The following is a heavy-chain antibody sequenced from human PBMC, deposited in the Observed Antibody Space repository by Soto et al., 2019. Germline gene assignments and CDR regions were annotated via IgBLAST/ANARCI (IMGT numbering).Heavy chain of an antibody. J-gene: IGHJ6*03. Sequence: GGSLRLSCAASGFTFDDYAMHWVRQAPGKGLEWVSGISWNSGSIGYADSVKGRFTISRDNAKNSLYLQMNSLRAEDTALYYCAKDIFGFGITGTTGANYYYYYYMDVWGKGTTVTVSS. CDR1: GFTFDDYA. CDR2: ISWNSGSI. V-gene: IGHV3-9*01. D-gene: IGHD1-7*01. CDR3: AKDIFGFGITGTTGANYYYYYYMDV.